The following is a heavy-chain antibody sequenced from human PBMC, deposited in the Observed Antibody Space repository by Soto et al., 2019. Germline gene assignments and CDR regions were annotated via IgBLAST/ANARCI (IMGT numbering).Heavy chain of an antibody. CDR2: IYSGGST. CDR3: ARDKMNYYGSGSYYKGYYYMDV. J-gene: IGHJ6*03. Sequence: EVQLVESGGGLVQPGGSLRLSCAASGFTVSSNYMSWVRQAPGKGLEWVSVIYSGGSTYYADSVKGRFTISRDNSKNKLYLQMNSLRAEDTAVYYCARDKMNYYGSGSYYKGYYYMDVWGKGTTVTVSS. CDR1: GFTVSSNY. D-gene: IGHD3-10*01. V-gene: IGHV3-66*01.